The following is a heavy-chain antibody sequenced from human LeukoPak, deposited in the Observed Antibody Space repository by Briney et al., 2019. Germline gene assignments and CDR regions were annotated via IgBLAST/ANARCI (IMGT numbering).Heavy chain of an antibody. V-gene: IGHV3-23*01. J-gene: IGHJ4*02. CDR1: VFTFRIFA. CDR2: IGGGDT. CDR3: AKDGQSFNSMYDYFDS. D-gene: IGHD2-8*01. Sequence: GGSLRLSCSASVFTFRIFAISWVRQAPGKGLEWVSSIGGGDTHYADSVKGRFTISRDDSRSTVDLQMSSLRAEDTAVYYCAKDGQSFNSMYDYFDSWGQGTLVTVSS.